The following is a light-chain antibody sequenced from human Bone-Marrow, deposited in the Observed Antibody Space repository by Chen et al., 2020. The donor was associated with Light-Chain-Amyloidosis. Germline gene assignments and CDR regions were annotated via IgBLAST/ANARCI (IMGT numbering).Light chain of an antibody. CDR1: NIGSTS. CDR2: DDS. Sequence: SYVLNQPSSVSVAPGQTATIARGGNNIGSTSVHWYQQTPGQAPLLVVYDDSDRPSVIPARLSGANSGNTTTLTNSRVEAGDEADYYCQVWDRSSDRPVFGGGTKLTVL. CDR3: QVWDRSSDRPV. V-gene: IGLV3-21*02. J-gene: IGLJ3*02.